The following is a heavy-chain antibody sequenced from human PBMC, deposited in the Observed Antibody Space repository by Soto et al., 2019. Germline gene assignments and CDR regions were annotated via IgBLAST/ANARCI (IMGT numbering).Heavy chain of an antibody. CDR3: PREEPKNYDFWSGRRVWFDP. Sequence: SVKVSCKASGGTFSSYAISWVRQAPGQGLEWMGGIIPIFGTANYAQKFQGRVTITADESTSTAYMELSSLRSEDTAVYYCPREEPKNYDFWSGRRVWFDPWGQGTLVTVSS. CDR1: GGTFSSYA. CDR2: IIPIFGTA. V-gene: IGHV1-69*13. J-gene: IGHJ5*02. D-gene: IGHD3-3*01.